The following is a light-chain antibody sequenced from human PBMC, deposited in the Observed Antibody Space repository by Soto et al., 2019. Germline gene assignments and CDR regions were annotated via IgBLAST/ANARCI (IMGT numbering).Light chain of an antibody. CDR1: QSVSSS. J-gene: IGKJ4*01. CDR3: QHYNNWPSLT. Sequence: DIVMTQSPATLSVSPGERATLSCRASQSVSSSLAWYQQKPGQAPRLLIYGASTRATGIPARFSGSGSGTEFTLTISSLQSEDFAVYYCQHYNNWPSLTFGGGTKVEIK. CDR2: GAS. V-gene: IGKV3-15*01.